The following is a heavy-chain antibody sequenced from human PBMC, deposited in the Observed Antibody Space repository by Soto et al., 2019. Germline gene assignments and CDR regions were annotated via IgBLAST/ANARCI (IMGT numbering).Heavy chain of an antibody. Sequence: QVQLVQSGAEVKKPGASVKVSCKASGYTFTSYAMHWVRQAPGQRLEWMGWINAGNGNTKYSQKFQGRVTITRDTTASTAYKELSSLRSEDTDVYYCARGVGRPLRLPHPNCFDPWGQGTLVTVSS. CDR3: ARGVGRPLRLPHPNCFDP. CDR1: GYTFTSYA. J-gene: IGHJ5*02. V-gene: IGHV1-3*01. CDR2: INAGNGNT. D-gene: IGHD3-16*01.